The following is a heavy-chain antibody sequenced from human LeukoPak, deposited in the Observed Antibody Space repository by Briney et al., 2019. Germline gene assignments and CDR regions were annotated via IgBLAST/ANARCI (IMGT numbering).Heavy chain of an antibody. CDR2: ISEGEEST. J-gene: IGHJ6*03. D-gene: IGHD3-3*01. V-gene: IGHV3-23*01. CDR1: GLTFSSYA. Sequence: PGGSLRLSCAAYGLTFSSYAMSWVRQAPGKGLEWVSSISEGEESTYYADSAKGRFTISRDNSKNTVNLQMKSLRVEDTAVYLWTKGRVTTFGVVNTNYAHYYYIDFWGKGTTVTVSS. CDR3: TKGRVTTFGVVNTNYAHYYYIDF.